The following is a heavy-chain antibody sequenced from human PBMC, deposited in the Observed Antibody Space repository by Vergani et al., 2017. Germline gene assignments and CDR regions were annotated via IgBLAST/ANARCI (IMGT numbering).Heavy chain of an antibody. CDR3: ARGLTDYDSGWYSPGWFDP. Sequence: QLQLKGSGPGLVKPSETLSLTCDVSGGSVTSTSYHWAWIRLPPGKGLEWIGSLYNPGKTYYNSSLESRLSLSVDTSTNQFFMRLNSVTAADTAVYYCARGLTDYDSGWYSPGWFDPWGQGITAIVSS. CDR1: GGSVTSTSYH. J-gene: IGHJ5*02. CDR2: LYNPGKT. V-gene: IGHV4-39*01. D-gene: IGHD6-19*01.